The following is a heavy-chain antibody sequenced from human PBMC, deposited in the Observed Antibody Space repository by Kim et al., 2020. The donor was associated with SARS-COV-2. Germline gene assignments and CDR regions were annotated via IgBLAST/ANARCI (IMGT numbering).Heavy chain of an antibody. CDR2: IWYDGSNK. J-gene: IGHJ5*02. D-gene: IGHD3-10*01. CDR1: GFTFSSYG. V-gene: IGHV3-33*06. CDR3: AKSGILWFGAHSNWFDP. Sequence: GGSLRLSCAASGFTFSSYGMHWVRQAPGKGLEWVAVIWYDGSNKYYADSVKGRFTISRDNSKNTLYLQMNSLRAEDTAVYYCAKSGILWFGAHSNWFDPWGQGTLVTVSS.